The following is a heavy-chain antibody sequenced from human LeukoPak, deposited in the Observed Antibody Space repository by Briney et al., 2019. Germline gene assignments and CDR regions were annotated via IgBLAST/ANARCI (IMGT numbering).Heavy chain of an antibody. D-gene: IGHD3-22*01. CDR2: ISYDGSNK. V-gene: IGHV3-30*18. J-gene: IGHJ4*02. CDR1: GFTFSSYG. CDR3: AKFGDSSGSDY. Sequence: PGGSLRLSCGASGFTFSSYGMHWVRQAPGKGLEWVAVISYDGSNKYYADSVKGRFTISRDNSKNTLYLQMNSLRAEDTAVYYCAKFGDSSGSDYWGQGTLVTVSS.